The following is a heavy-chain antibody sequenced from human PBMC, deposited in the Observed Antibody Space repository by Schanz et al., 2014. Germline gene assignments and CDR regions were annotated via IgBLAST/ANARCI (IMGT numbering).Heavy chain of an antibody. CDR2: FDAHDGRA. J-gene: IGHJ4*02. D-gene: IGHD2-8*02. CDR1: GFTFSSYA. V-gene: IGHV3-23*04. Sequence: EVQLVESGGGLVQPGKSLRLSCSASGFTFSSYAMSWVRQAPGKGLEWVSGFDAHDGRAYYADSAKGRFTISRDNSKSTLYVEMNSLRVEDTAVYYCAKTLFPGGTQTFGNWGRGTLVTVSS. CDR3: AKTLFPGGTQTFGN.